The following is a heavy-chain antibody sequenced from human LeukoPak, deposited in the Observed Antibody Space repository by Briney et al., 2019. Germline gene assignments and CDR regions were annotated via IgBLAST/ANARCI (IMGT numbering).Heavy chain of an antibody. J-gene: IGHJ6*04. CDR1: GFTFSSYS. V-gene: IGHV3-21*01. D-gene: IGHD3-10*02. CDR2: ISSSSSYI. CDR3: AELGITMIGGV. Sequence: KAGGSLRLSCAASGFTFSSYSMNWVRQAPGKGLEWVSSISSSSSYIYYADSLKGRFTISRDNAKNSLYLQMNSLRAEDTAVYYCAELGITMIGGVWGKGTTVTISS.